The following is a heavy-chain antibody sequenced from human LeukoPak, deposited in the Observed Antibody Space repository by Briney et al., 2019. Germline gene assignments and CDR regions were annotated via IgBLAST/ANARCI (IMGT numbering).Heavy chain of an antibody. CDR1: GYTFTGYY. Sequence: ASVKVSCKASGYTFTGYYMHWVRQAPGQGLEWMGWINPNSGGTNYAQKFQGRVTMTRDTSISTAYKELSGLRSDDTAVYYCARGSVAALEYFQHWGQGTLVTVSS. V-gene: IGHV1-2*02. CDR3: ARGSVAALEYFQH. CDR2: INPNSGGT. J-gene: IGHJ1*01. D-gene: IGHD6-19*01.